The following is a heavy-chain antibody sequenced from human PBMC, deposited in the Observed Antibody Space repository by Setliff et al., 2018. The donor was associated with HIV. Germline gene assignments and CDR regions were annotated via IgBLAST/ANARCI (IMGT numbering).Heavy chain of an antibody. J-gene: IGHJ4*02. D-gene: IGHD1-1*01. CDR3: ARNSQKGIQPLLLAS. V-gene: IGHV4-39*07. CDR2: IYYSGST. CDR1: GDSISSSSYY. Sequence: SETLSLTCIVSGDSISSSSYYWGWIRQPPGKGLEWIGYIYYSGSTYSNPSLESRVSISIETSKNQFSLMLDSVTAADTAVYYCARNSQKGIQPLLLASWGPGTLVTVSS.